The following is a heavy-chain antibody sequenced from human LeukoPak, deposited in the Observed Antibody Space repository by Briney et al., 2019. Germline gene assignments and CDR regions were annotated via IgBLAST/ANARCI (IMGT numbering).Heavy chain of an antibody. CDR2: ISGSSSYI. V-gene: IGHV3-21*01. CDR3: ARVSSGWYVPY. Sequence: GGSLRLSCAASGFTFSSYSMNWVRQAPGKGLEWVSSISGSSSYIYYADSVKGRFTISRDNAKNSLYLQMNSLRAEDTAVYYCARVSSGWYVPYWGQGTLVTVSS. D-gene: IGHD6-19*01. J-gene: IGHJ4*02. CDR1: GFTFSSYS.